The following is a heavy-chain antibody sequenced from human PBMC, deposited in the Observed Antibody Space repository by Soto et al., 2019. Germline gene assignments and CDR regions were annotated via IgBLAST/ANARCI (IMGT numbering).Heavy chain of an antibody. J-gene: IGHJ6*02. D-gene: IGHD3-16*01. CDR3: ARVMTLTKKVLGGYYYNMDV. CDR2: ISAYNGHT. CDR1: GYTFTTYG. V-gene: IGHV1-18*01. Sequence: QVQLVQSGAEVKKPGASVKVSCKASGYTFTTYGISWVRQAXGQGLXWMGWISAYNGHTNYAQNLQGRVTMTTDTSTTTAYMELRSLRSDDTAVYYCARVMTLTKKVLGGYYYNMDVWGQGTTVTVSS.